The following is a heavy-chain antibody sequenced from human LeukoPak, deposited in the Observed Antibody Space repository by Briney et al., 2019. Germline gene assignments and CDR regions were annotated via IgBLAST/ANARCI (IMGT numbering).Heavy chain of an antibody. V-gene: IGHV4-4*07. CDR1: GGSISSYY. CDR3: ARAGVTTFGSDYYYYMDV. J-gene: IGHJ6*03. CDR2: IYTSGST. D-gene: IGHD3-16*01. Sequence: PSETLSLTCTVSGGSISSYYWSWIRQPAGKGLEWIGRIYTSGSTNYNPSLKSRVTMSVDTSKNQFSLKLSSVTAADTAVYYCARAGVTTFGSDYYYYMDVWGKGTTVTVSS.